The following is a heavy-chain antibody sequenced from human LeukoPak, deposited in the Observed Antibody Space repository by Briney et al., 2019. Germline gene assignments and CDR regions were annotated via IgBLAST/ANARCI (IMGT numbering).Heavy chain of an antibody. CDR2: IIPILGIA. Sequence: GASVKVSCKASGGTFRNYAISWVRQAPGQGLEWMGRIIPILGIANYAQKFQGRVTITADKSTGTAYMELSSLRSEDTAVYYCAGSVGAAAGPRNNDYYYYGMDVWGQGTTVTVSS. CDR1: GGTFRNYA. D-gene: IGHD6-13*01. V-gene: IGHV1-69*04. J-gene: IGHJ6*02. CDR3: AGSVGAAAGPRNNDYYYYGMDV.